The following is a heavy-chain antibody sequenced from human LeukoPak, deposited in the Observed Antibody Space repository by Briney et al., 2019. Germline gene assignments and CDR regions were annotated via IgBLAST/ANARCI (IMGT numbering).Heavy chain of an antibody. Sequence: NTSETLSLTCAVSGGSISSGGYSWSWIRQPPGKSLEWIGYIYHSGSTYYNPSLKSRVTISVDRSKNQFSLKLSSVTAADTAVYYCARSNSSWEVDYWAREPWSPSPQ. CDR3: ARSNSSWEVDY. J-gene: IGHJ4*02. V-gene: IGHV4-30-2*01. CDR2: IYHSGST. CDR1: GGSISSGGYS. D-gene: IGHD6-13*01.